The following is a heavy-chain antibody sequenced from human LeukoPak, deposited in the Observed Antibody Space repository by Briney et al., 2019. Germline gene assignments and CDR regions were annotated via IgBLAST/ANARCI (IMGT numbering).Heavy chain of an antibody. J-gene: IGHJ4*02. D-gene: IGHD2-21*02. CDR2: IIPIFGTA. CDR1: GGTFTSYA. Sequence: SVKLSCKASGGTFTSYAISWVRQAPGQGLGWMGGIIPIFGTANYAQKFQGRVTINADKSKSTAYMELSSLRSEDTAVYYCARERTALAYCGGDCYSDFDYWGQGTLVTVSS. CDR3: ARERTALAYCGGDCYSDFDY. V-gene: IGHV1-69*06.